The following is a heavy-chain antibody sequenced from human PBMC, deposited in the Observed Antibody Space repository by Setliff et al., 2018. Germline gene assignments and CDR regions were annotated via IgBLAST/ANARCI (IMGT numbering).Heavy chain of an antibody. CDR3: AEGKGPQPRPSLDY. V-gene: IGHV3-23*01. Sequence: PGGSLRLSCAASGFTLNNYAMSWVRQAPGKGLEWVSIISASGGTTYYADSVKGRFTMSSDNSKNTLYLQMNSLRAEDTARYYCAEGKGPQPRPSLDYWGQGTLVTVSS. CDR1: GFTLNNYA. J-gene: IGHJ4*02. CDR2: ISASGGTT.